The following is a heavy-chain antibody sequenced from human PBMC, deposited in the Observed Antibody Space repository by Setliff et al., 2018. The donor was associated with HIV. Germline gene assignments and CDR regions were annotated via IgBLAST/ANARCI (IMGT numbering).Heavy chain of an antibody. Sequence: PSETLSLTCSVSGGSISSSSYHWSWIRQSPGKGLEWIGYIYKSGTTNYSSSLKSRVTISADPSKNQFSLKLTSVTAADTAVYYCGRLSETAMASFDSWGQGTLVTVSS. J-gene: IGHJ4*02. V-gene: IGHV4-61*05. CDR1: GGSISSSSYH. CDR2: IYKSGTT. D-gene: IGHD5-18*01. CDR3: GRLSETAMASFDS.